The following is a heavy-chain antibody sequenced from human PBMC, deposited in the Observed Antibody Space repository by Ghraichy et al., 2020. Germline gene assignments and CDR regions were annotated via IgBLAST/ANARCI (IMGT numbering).Heavy chain of an antibody. J-gene: IGHJ3*02. CDR3: AKDSAFDI. CDR2: ISYDGSNK. Sequence: GGSLRLSCAASGFTFSSYGMHWVRQAPGKGLEWVAVISYDGSNKYYADSVKGRFTISRDNSKNTLYLQMNSLRAEDTAVYYCAKDSAFDIWGQGTMVTVSS. CDR1: GFTFSSYG. V-gene: IGHV3-30*18.